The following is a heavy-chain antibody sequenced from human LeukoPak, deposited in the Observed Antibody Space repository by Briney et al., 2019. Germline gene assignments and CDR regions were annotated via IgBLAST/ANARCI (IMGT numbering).Heavy chain of an antibody. J-gene: IGHJ4*02. Sequence: SETLSLTCTVSGGSINNYYWSWIRQPPGKGLEWIGYIYYRGSTNYNPSLKSRVTFSVDTSKNQFSLKLNSVTAADTAVYYCARRPGEYGGNDFDYWGQGTLVTVSS. CDR2: IYYRGST. V-gene: IGHV4-59*01. CDR3: ARRPGEYGGNDFDY. CDR1: GGSINNYY. D-gene: IGHD4/OR15-4a*01.